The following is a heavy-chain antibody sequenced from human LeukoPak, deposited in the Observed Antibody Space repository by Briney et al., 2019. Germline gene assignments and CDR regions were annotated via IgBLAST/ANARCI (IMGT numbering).Heavy chain of an antibody. Sequence: SETLSLTCAVSGGSISSSNWWSWVRQPPGKGLEWIGEIYHSGSTNYNPSLKSRVTISVDKSKNQFSLKLSPVTAADTAVYYCASVSVLKSSGWYNFDYWGQGTLVTVSS. CDR2: IYHSGST. J-gene: IGHJ4*02. V-gene: IGHV4-4*02. CDR1: GGSISSSNW. D-gene: IGHD6-19*01. CDR3: ASVSVLKSSGWYNFDY.